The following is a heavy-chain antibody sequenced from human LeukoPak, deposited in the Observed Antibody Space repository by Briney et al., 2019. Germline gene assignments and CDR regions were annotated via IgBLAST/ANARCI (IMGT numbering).Heavy chain of an antibody. V-gene: IGHV3-13*01. CDR2: IDTAGDT. CDR1: GFTFSNYD. J-gene: IGHJ2*01. Sequence: PGGSLRLSCAASGFTFSNYDMHWVRQATGKGLEWVSAIDTAGDTYYPGSVKGRFTISRENAKNSLYLQMNSLKAGDTAVYYCARTTVTSGPYWYVDLWGRGTLVTVSS. D-gene: IGHD4-17*01. CDR3: ARTTVTSGPYWYVDL.